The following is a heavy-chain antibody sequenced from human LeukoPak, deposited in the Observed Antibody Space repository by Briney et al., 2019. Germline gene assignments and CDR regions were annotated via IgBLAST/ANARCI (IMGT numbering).Heavy chain of an antibody. Sequence: ASVKVSCKVSGYTLTELSMHWVRQAPGQGLEWMGWINPNSGGTNYAQKFQGRVTMTRDTSISTAYMELSRLRSDDTAVYYCARAPLLRYFDWFIDYWGQGTLVTVSS. CDR2: INPNSGGT. CDR3: ARAPLLRYFDWFIDY. J-gene: IGHJ4*02. CDR1: GYTLTELS. V-gene: IGHV1-2*02. D-gene: IGHD3-9*01.